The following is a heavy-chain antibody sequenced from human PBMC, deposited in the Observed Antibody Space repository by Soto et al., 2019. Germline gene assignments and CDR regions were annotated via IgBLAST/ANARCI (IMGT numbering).Heavy chain of an antibody. CDR3: VKDVWAGIAAAVAYYYGMDV. CDR1: GFNFSSYA. V-gene: IGHV3-64D*06. J-gene: IGHJ6*02. Sequence: GVSLRLPCSPSGFNFSSYAMHWVRQAPGKGLESVSAISSNGGSTYYADPVKGRFTISRDNSKNTLHLQMSSLRAEDTAVYYCVKDVWAGIAAAVAYYYGMDVWGQGPTVTVAS. CDR2: ISSNGGST. D-gene: IGHD6-13*01.